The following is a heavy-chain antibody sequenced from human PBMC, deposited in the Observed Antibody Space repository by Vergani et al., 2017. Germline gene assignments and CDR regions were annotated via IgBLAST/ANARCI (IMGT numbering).Heavy chain of an antibody. J-gene: IGHJ4*02. CDR3: ARDRTELLGY. CDR1: GYPFTSYY. Sequence: QVPLVQSGAEGKKPGASVKVFCKASGYPFTSYYMHWVRRAPGQGLEWMGIINPSGGSTSYAQKFQGRVTMTRDTSISTAYMELSRLRSDDTAVYYCARDRTELLGYWGQGTLVTVSS. CDR2: INPSGGST. V-gene: IGHV1-46*01. D-gene: IGHD1-26*01.